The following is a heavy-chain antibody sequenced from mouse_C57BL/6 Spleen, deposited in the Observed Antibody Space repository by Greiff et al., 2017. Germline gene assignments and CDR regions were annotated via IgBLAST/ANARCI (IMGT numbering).Heavy chain of an antibody. Sequence: VQLQQSGAELVKPGASVKISCKASGYAFSSYWMNWVKQRPGKGLEWIGQIYPGDGDTNYNGKCKGKATLTADKSSSTAYMQLSSLTSEDSSVYFCAREEGDKAQASFAYWGQGTLVTGSA. D-gene: IGHD3-2*02. CDR3: AREEGDKAQASFAY. J-gene: IGHJ3*01. V-gene: IGHV1-80*01. CDR1: GYAFSSYW. CDR2: IYPGDGDT.